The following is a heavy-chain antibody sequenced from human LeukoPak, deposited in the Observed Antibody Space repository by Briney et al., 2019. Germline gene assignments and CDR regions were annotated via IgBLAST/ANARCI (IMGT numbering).Heavy chain of an antibody. CDR3: ARDPGYSGYDYFDY. J-gene: IGHJ4*02. V-gene: IGHV3-7*01. CDR2: IKEDGSEK. CDR1: GFTFSNYW. D-gene: IGHD5-12*01. Sequence: GGSLRLSCVASGFTFSNYWMSWVRQAPGKGLEWVANIKEDGSEKYYVDSVKGRFTISRDNAKNSLYLQMNSLRAEDTAVYYCARDPGYSGYDYFDYWGQGTLVTVSS.